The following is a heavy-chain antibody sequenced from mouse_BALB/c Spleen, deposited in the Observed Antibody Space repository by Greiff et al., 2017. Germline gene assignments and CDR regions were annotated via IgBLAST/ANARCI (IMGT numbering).Heavy chain of an antibody. CDR1: GFTFSSYG. V-gene: IGHV5-6-3*01. Sequence: EVQLVESGGGLVQPGGSLKLSCAASGFTFSSYGMSWVRQTPDKRLELVATINSNGGSTYYPDSVKGRFTISRDNAKNTLYLQMSSLKSEDTAMYYCARDLGYCWFAYWGQGTLVTVSA. CDR2: INSNGGST. J-gene: IGHJ3*01. D-gene: IGHD2-3*01. CDR3: ARDLGYCWFAY.